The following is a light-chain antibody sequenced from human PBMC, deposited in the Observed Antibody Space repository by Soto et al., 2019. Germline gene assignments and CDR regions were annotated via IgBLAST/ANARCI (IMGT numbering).Light chain of an antibody. CDR3: AAWDESLSGGV. CDR1: GSNIGTTT. J-gene: IGLJ3*02. V-gene: IGLV1-44*01. CDR2: SNN. Sequence: QSVLTQPPSASGTPGQRVTISCSGSGSNIGTTTVNWYQHLPGTAPKLLIYSNNQRPSGVPDRFSGSKSGTSASLAISGLQSDDEAHYYCAAWDESLSGGVFGGGTKVTVL.